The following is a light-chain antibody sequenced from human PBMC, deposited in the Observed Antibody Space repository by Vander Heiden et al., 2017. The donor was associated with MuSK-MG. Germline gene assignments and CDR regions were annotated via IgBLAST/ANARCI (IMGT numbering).Light chain of an antibody. CDR2: DAS. V-gene: IGKV3-11*01. J-gene: IGKJ5*01. CDR1: QSVSSY. Sequence: EIVLTQSPATLSLSPGERATLSCRASQSVSSYLAWYQQKPGQAPRLLIYDASSGSGTDFTLTISSLEPEDFAVDYCKQRSNWITFGQGTRLEIK. CDR3: KQRSNWIT.